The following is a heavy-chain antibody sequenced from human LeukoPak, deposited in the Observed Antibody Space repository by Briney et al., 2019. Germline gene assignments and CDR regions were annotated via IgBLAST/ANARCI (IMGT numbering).Heavy chain of an antibody. CDR3: ASNPVVTFFDY. Sequence: GGSLRLSCAASGFTFSSYGMHWVRQAPGKGLEWVAVISYDGSNKYYADSVKGRFTISRDNSKNTLYLQMNSLRAEDTAVYYCASNPVVTFFDYWGQGTLVTVSS. CDR1: GFTFSSYG. D-gene: IGHD4-23*01. J-gene: IGHJ4*02. V-gene: IGHV3-30*03. CDR2: ISYDGSNK.